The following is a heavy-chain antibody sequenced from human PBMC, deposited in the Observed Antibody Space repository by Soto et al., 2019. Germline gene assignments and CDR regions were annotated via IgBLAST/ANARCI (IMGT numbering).Heavy chain of an antibody. D-gene: IGHD4-17*01. CDR3: ARDRLTTVTGFDP. V-gene: IGHV3-33*01. Sequence: QVQLVESGGGVVQPGRSLRLSCAASGFTFSSYGMHWVRQAPGKGLEWVAVIWYDGSNNYYADSVKGRFTISRDNSKNTLYLQMNSLRAEDTAVYYCARDRLTTVTGFDPWGQGTLVTVSS. J-gene: IGHJ5*02. CDR2: IWYDGSNN. CDR1: GFTFSSYG.